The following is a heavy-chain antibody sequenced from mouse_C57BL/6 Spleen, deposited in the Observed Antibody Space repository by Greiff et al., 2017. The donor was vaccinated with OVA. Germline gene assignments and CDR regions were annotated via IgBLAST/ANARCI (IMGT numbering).Heavy chain of an antibody. V-gene: IGHV5-16*01. CDR2: INYDGSST. CDR1: GFTFSDYY. CDR3: ARDGRLSYYGSSYEWYFDV. J-gene: IGHJ1*03. Sequence: EVKLVESEGGLVQPGSSMKLSCTASGFTFSDYYMAWVRQVPEKGLEWVANINYDGSSTYYLDSLKSRFIISRDNAKNILYLQMSSLKSEDTATYYCARDGRLSYYGSSYEWYFDVWGTGTTVTVSS. D-gene: IGHD1-1*01.